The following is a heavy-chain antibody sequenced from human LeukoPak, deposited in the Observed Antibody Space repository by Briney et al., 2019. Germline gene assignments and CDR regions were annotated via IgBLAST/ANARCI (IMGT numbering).Heavy chain of an antibody. Sequence: GGSLRLSCAASGFTFSSYGMHWVRQAPGKGLEWVAVISYDGSNKYYADSVKGRFTISRDNSKNTLYLQMNSLRAEDTAVYYCAKDPNWEAAASYYFDYWGQGTLVTVSS. V-gene: IGHV3-30*18. CDR3: AKDPNWEAAASYYFDY. CDR1: GFTFSSYG. CDR2: ISYDGSNK. J-gene: IGHJ4*02. D-gene: IGHD6-13*01.